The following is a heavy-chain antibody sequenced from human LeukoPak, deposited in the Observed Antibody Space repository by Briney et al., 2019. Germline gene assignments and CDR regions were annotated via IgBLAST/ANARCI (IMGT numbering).Heavy chain of an antibody. J-gene: IGHJ4*02. CDR2: ISSSSSYI. Sequence: GSLRLSCAASGFTFSSYSMNWVRQAPGKGLEWVSSISSSSSYIYYADSVKGRFTISRDNSKNTLYLQMNSLRAEDTAVYYCATRGYSYASMTDFDYWGQGTLVTVSS. V-gene: IGHV3-21*04. CDR1: GFTFSSYS. CDR3: ATRGYSYASMTDFDY. D-gene: IGHD5-18*01.